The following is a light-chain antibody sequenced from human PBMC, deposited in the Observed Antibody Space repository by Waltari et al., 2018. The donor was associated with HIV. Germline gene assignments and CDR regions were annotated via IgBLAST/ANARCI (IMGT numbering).Light chain of an antibody. CDR3: QAWDSSTVV. CDR2: QDS. V-gene: IGLV3-1*01. J-gene: IGLJ2*01. CDR1: KLGDKY. Sequence: SYELTQPPSVSVSPGQTASITCSGDKLGDKYACWYQQTPGQSPVLVIYQDSKGPSGIPERFHGSNSGNTATLTISGTQAMDEADYYCQAWDSSTVVFGGGTKLTVL.